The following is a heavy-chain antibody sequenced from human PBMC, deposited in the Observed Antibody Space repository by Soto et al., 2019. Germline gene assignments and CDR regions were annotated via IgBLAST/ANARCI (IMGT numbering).Heavy chain of an antibody. V-gene: IGHV3-30*03. J-gene: IGHJ6*02. CDR3: ARDDRNYYYGMDV. CDR1: GFTFSSYG. Sequence: GGSLRLSCAASGFTFSSYGMHWVRQAPGKGLEWVAVISYDGSSTSYADSVKGRFTISRDNAKNTLYLQMNSLRAEDTAVYYCARDDRNYYYGMDVWGQGTTVTVSS. CDR2: ISYDGSST.